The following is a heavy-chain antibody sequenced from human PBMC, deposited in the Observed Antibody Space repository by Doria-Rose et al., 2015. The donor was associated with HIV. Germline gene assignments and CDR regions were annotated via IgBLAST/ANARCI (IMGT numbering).Heavy chain of an antibody. V-gene: IGHV2-26*01. CDR2: MFSNDER. CDR1: GVSLSSPGMG. Sequence: QITLKESGPVLVKPTETLTLTCTVSGVSLSSPGMGVSWIRQPPGKALEWLANMFSNDERSYKTSLKSRLTISRRTSKSQLVLTMTDMDPVDTATYYCARIKSSRWYHKYYFDFWGQGTLVIVSA. J-gene: IGHJ4*02. CDR3: ARIKSSRWYHKYYFDF. D-gene: IGHD6-13*01.